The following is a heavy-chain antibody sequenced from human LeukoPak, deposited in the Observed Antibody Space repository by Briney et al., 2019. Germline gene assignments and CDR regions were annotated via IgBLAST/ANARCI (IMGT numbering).Heavy chain of an antibody. CDR3: SRDRHCIGSTCYGL. CDR2: IRQDGSEK. Sequence: PGGSLRLSCAASGFTFSSYAMSWVRQAPGKGLEWVANIRQDGSEKYYVDSVKGRFTISRDNSKNTLYLQMNSLRAEDTAVYYCSRDRHCIGSTCYGLWGQGTRVTVSS. J-gene: IGHJ4*02. V-gene: IGHV3-7*01. D-gene: IGHD2-2*01. CDR1: GFTFSSYA.